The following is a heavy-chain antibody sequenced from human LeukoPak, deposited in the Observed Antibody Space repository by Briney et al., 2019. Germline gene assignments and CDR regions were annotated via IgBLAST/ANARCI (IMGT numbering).Heavy chain of an antibody. D-gene: IGHD5-24*01. Sequence: SETLSLTCTVSGGSISSYYWSWIRQPPGKGLEWIGYIYYSGSTNYNPSLKSRVTISVDTSKNQCSLKLSSVTAADTAVYYCAGTQGDGYNLSLDYWGQGTLVTVSS. CDR3: AGTQGDGYNLSLDY. J-gene: IGHJ4*02. V-gene: IGHV4-59*01. CDR2: IYYSGST. CDR1: GGSISSYY.